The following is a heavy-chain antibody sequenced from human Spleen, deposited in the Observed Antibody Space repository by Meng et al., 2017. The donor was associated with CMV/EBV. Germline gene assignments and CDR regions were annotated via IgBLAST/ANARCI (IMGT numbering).Heavy chain of an antibody. V-gene: IGHV3-53*01. D-gene: IGHD3-22*01. CDR2: IYSGGST. Sequence: GGSLRLSCAASGFTVSSNYMSWVRQAPGKGLEWVSVIYSGGSTYYADSVKGRFTISRDNSKNTLYLQMNSLRAEDTAVYYCARGYYDSSGYYYVGYYYGMDVWGQGTTVTVS. CDR3: ARGYYDSSGYYYVGYYYGMDV. J-gene: IGHJ6*02. CDR1: GFTVSSNY.